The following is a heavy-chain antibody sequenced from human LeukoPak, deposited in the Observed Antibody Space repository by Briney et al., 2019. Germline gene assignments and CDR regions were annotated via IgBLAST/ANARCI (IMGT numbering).Heavy chain of an antibody. Sequence: GGALRLSCVPSGFTFSSYSMNWVRQAPGKGLEWVSYISSSSSTTYYADSLKGRFTISRDNTKNSLYLQMNRLRAEDTAVYYCAKDAQDRDGYNLGCFDYWGQGTLVTVSS. CDR1: GFTFSSYS. CDR3: AKDAQDRDGYNLGCFDY. D-gene: IGHD5-24*01. CDR2: ISSSSSTT. J-gene: IGHJ4*02. V-gene: IGHV3-48*01.